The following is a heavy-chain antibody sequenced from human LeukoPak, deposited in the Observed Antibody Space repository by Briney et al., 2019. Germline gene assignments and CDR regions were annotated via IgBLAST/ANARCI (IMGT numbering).Heavy chain of an antibody. CDR1: GGTFSSYA. CDR3: ATYDSSGYMDF. V-gene: IGHV1-24*01. Sequence: ASVKVSCKAPGGTFSSYAISWVRQAPGKGLEWMGGFDPADGETIYAQTFQGRLTTTEDTSIDTAYMELSSLRSEDTAVYFYATYDSSGYMDFWGQGTLVTVSS. J-gene: IGHJ4*02. CDR2: FDPADGET. D-gene: IGHD3-22*01.